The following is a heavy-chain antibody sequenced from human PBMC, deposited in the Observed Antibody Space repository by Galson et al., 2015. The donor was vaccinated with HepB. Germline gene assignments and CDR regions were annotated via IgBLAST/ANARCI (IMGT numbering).Heavy chain of an antibody. Sequence: SLRLSCAASGFTFTRYAMHWVRQAPGKGLEWVAVIIYDGSDVYYADSVKGRFTVSRDNFKNTLFLQMNSLRDDDTAVYYCARGSDILTGYPMGSWGQGTLVTVSS. D-gene: IGHD3-9*01. J-gene: IGHJ5*02. V-gene: IGHV3-30-3*01. CDR3: ARGSDILTGYPMGS. CDR1: GFTFTRYA. CDR2: IIYDGSDV.